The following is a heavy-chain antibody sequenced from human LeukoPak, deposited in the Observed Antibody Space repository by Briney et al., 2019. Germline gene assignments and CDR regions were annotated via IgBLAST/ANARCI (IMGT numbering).Heavy chain of an antibody. V-gene: IGHV3-23*01. J-gene: IGHJ4*02. CDR1: GFTFSNYA. CDR3: AKDPYRASSGLVDY. Sequence: RSGGSLRLSCATSGFTFSNYAVSWVCQAPGKGLEWVSSISGSGGTTYYADSVKGRFTISRDNSKNTLYLQMNSLRAEDTAVYCCAKDPYRASSGLVDYWGQGTLVTVSS. CDR2: ISGSGGTT. D-gene: IGHD5-12*01.